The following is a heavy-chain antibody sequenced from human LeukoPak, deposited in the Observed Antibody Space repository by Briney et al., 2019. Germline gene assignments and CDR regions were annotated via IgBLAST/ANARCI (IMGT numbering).Heavy chain of an antibody. CDR2: INSDGSST. CDR3: AELTSMVEQY. CDR1: GLTLSSYW. J-gene: IGHJ4*02. D-gene: IGHD3-10*01. V-gene: IGHV3-74*01. Sequence: GGSLRLSCAASGLTLSSYWMHWVRQAPGKGLVWVSRINSDGSSTRYADSVKGRFTISRDNTKNTLYLQMNSLRAEDTAVYYCAELTSMVEQYWGQGTLVTVSS.